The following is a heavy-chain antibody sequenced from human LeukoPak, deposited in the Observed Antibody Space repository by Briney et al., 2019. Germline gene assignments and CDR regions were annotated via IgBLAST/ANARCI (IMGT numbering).Heavy chain of an antibody. V-gene: IGHV3-74*01. J-gene: IGHJ4*02. CDR1: GFTFTDHW. D-gene: IGHD3-10*01. Sequence: PGGSLRLSCAASGFTFTDHWMHWVRQAPGKGLVWVSRISSGGRDTNYADSVKGRFTISRDNAKNTLYLQMNSLGAEDTAVYYCGRDDVLGSGSIDYWGQGVLVTVSS. CDR3: GRDDVLGSGSIDY. CDR2: ISSGGRDT.